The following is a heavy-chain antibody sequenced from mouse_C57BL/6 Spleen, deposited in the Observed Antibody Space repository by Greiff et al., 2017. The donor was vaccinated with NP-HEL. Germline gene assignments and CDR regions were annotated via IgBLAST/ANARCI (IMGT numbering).Heavy chain of an antibody. CDR1: GYAFTNYL. V-gene: IGHV1-54*01. Sequence: VQLQQSGAELVRPGTSVKVSCKASGYAFTNYLIEWVKQRPGQGLEWIGVIKPGSGGTNYNEKFKGKATLTADKSSSTAYMQLSSLTSEDSAVYFCAKSGSKGFMDYWGQGTSVTVSS. CDR2: IKPGSGGT. D-gene: IGHD1-3*01. J-gene: IGHJ4*01. CDR3: AKSGSKGFMDY.